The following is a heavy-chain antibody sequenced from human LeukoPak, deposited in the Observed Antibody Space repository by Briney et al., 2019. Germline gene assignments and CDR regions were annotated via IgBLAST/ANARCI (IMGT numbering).Heavy chain of an antibody. CDR2: INPNSGGT. CDR1: GYTFTGYY. CDR3: ARSPCGGDCYFGY. V-gene: IGHV1-2*02. D-gene: IGHD2-21*02. Sequence: ASVKVSCKASGYTFTGYYMHWVRQAPGQGLEWMGWINPNSGGTNYAQKFQGRVTTTRDTSISTAYMELSRLRSDDTAVYYCARSPCGGDCYFGYWGQGTLVTVSS. J-gene: IGHJ4*02.